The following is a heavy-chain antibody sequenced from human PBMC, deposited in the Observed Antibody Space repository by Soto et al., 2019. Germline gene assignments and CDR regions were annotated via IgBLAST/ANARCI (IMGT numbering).Heavy chain of an antibody. CDR2: IYPGDSDT. CDR1: GYSLTSYW. V-gene: IGHV5-51*01. J-gene: IGHJ6*02. CDR3: ARHALYSSSWGYYYYGMDV. Sequence: GESLKISCKGSGYSLTSYWIGWVRQMPGKGLEWMGIIYPGDSDTRYSPSFQGQVTISADKSISTAYLQWSSLKASDTAMYYCARHALYSSSWGYYYYGMDVWGQGTTVTVSS. D-gene: IGHD6-13*01.